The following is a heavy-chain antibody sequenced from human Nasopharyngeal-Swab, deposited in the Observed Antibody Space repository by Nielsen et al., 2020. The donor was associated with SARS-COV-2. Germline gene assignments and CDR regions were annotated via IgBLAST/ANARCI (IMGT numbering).Heavy chain of an antibody. D-gene: IGHD3-16*02. V-gene: IGHV3-11*04. Sequence: GESLKISCAASGFTFSDYYMSWIRQAPGKGLEWVSYISSSGSTIYYADSVKGRSTISRDNAKNSLYLQMNSLRAEDTAVYYCARAHGDYDYVWGSYRYTPETLDYWGQGTLVTVSS. J-gene: IGHJ4*02. CDR2: ISSSGSTI. CDR1: GFTFSDYY. CDR3: ARAHGDYDYVWGSYRYTPETLDY.